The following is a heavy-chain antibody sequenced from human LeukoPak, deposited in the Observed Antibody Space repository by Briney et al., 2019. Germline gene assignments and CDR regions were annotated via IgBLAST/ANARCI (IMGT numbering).Heavy chain of an antibody. CDR1: GYTFTNYY. CDR2: INPNSGGT. Sequence: VASVTVSCKASGYTFTNYYMHWVRQAPGQGLEWMGWINPNSGGTNSAQTYQDRVTLTTDTSISTAYMELSSLRSDDRAVYYCARASGMAVAGTSYLDYWGQGTLVTVSS. CDR3: ARASGMAVAGTSYLDY. D-gene: IGHD6-19*01. J-gene: IGHJ4*02. V-gene: IGHV1-2*02.